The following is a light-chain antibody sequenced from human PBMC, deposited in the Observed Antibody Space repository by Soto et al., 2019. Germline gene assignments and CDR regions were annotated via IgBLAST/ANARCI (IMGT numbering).Light chain of an antibody. CDR1: QSVRNN. J-gene: IGKJ1*01. V-gene: IGKV3-15*01. CDR3: QQYTDWPPWT. Sequence: EIVMTQSPATLSVSPGERATLSCRASQSVRNNLAWYQQKPGQAPRLLIYGASTRATGIPARFSGSGSGTDFTLTISRLQSEDFAVYYCQQYTDWPPWTFGQGTKVVIK. CDR2: GAS.